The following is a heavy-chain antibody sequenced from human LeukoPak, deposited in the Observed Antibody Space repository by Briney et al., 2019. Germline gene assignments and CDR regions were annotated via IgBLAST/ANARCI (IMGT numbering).Heavy chain of an antibody. Sequence: GGSLRLSCAVSGFTFSSYSINWVRQAPGKGLERVSSISSSISFIYYADSVKGRFTISRDNAKNSLYLQMNSLRAEDTAVYYCTRGSYGCAPDSWGQGTLVTVSS. J-gene: IGHJ5*01. D-gene: IGHD5-18*01. V-gene: IGHV3-21*01. CDR2: ISSSISFI. CDR1: GFTFSSYS. CDR3: TRGSYGCAPDS.